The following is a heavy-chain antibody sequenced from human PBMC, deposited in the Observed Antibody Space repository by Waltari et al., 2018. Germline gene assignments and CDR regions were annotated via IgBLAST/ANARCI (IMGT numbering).Heavy chain of an antibody. CDR3: ARWVPYNYYDSSGYYSYFDY. V-gene: IGHV4-59*08. J-gene: IGHJ4*02. Sequence: QVQLQESGPGLVKPSETLSLTCTVSGGSISSYYWSWIRQPPGKGLEWIGYIYYSGRTNYTPSHKGRVTISVDTAKNQFSLKLSSVTAADTAVYYCARWVPYNYYDSSGYYSYFDYWGQGTLVTVSS. CDR1: GGSISSYY. CDR2: IYYSGRT. D-gene: IGHD3-22*01.